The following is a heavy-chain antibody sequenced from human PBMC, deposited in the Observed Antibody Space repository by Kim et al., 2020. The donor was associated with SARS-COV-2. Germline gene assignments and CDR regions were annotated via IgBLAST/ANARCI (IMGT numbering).Heavy chain of an antibody. Sequence: ASVKVSCKASGYTFTSYAMNWVRQAPGQGLEWMGWINTNTGNPTYAQGFTGRFVFSLDTSVSTAYLQISSLKAEDTAVYYCAREGGPIAAAVPDAFDIWGQGTMVTVSS. D-gene: IGHD6-13*01. V-gene: IGHV7-4-1*02. CDR3: AREGGPIAAAVPDAFDI. CDR1: GYTFTSYA. J-gene: IGHJ3*02. CDR2: INTNTGNP.